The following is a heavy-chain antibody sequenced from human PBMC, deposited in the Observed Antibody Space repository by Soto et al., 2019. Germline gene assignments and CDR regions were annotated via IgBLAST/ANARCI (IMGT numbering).Heavy chain of an antibody. J-gene: IGHJ4*02. CDR1: GGSISSGGYS. CDR2: IYHSGST. V-gene: IGHV4-30-2*01. CDR3: ARSHIVPRLFMYPYDY. Sequence: PSETLSLTCAVSGGSISSGGYSWSWIRQPPGKGLEWIGYIYHSGSTYYNPSLKSRVTISVDRSKNQFSLMLSSVTAADTAVYYCARSHIVPRLFMYPYDYWGQGTLVTVSS. D-gene: IGHD5-12*01.